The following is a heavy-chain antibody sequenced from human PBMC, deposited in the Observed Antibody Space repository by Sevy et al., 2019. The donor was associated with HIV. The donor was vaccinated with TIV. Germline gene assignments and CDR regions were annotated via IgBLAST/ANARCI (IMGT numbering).Heavy chain of an antibody. D-gene: IGHD3-16*01. CDR3: ARAGGGYYYGMDV. J-gene: IGHJ6*02. Sequence: GGSLRLSCAASGFTFSSYGMHWVRQAPGKGLEWVAVIWYDGSNKYYADSVKGRFTISRDNCKNTLYLQMNSQRAEDTAVYYCARAGGGYYYGMDVWGQGTTVTVSS. V-gene: IGHV3-33*01. CDR1: GFTFSSYG. CDR2: IWYDGSNK.